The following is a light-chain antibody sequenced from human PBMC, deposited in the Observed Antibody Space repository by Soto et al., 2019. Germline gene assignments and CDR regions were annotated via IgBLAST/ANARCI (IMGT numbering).Light chain of an antibody. Sequence: EIVLTQSPATLSLSPGARATLSCRASQSVSSYLTWYQQKPGQAPRLLIYDASNRATGIPARFSGSGSGTDFTLTISSLEPEDFAVYYCPQRINWPVTFGQGTRLEIK. V-gene: IGKV3-11*01. CDR1: QSVSSY. CDR3: PQRINWPVT. J-gene: IGKJ5*01. CDR2: DAS.